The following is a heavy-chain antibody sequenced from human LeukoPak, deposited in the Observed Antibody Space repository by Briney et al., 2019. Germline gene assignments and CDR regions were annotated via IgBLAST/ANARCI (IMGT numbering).Heavy chain of an antibody. Sequence: GGSLRLSCAASGFTHSNYWMGWVRQAPGKGLEWVANIKQGGSSQYYVDSVKGRFTISRDNAENSLFLQMNSLRDEDTAVYYCARPSAVTLDYWGLGTLVTVSS. V-gene: IGHV3-7*01. CDR3: ARPSAVTLDY. D-gene: IGHD4-17*01. CDR2: IKQGGSSQ. J-gene: IGHJ4*02. CDR1: GFTHSNYW.